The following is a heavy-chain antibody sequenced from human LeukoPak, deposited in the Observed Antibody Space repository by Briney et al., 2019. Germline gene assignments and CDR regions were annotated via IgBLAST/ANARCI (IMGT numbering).Heavy chain of an antibody. CDR2: ISSSGSNI. CDR1: GFTFSTYE. J-gene: IGHJ4*02. CDR3: ARAYALMDY. V-gene: IGHV3-48*03. Sequence: GGSLRLSCAASGFTFSTYEMNWVRQAPGKGLEWVSYISSSGSNIYYADSVKGRFTISRDNAKNSLYLQMNSLRAEDTAVYYCARAYALMDYWGQGTLVTVSS. D-gene: IGHD2-8*01.